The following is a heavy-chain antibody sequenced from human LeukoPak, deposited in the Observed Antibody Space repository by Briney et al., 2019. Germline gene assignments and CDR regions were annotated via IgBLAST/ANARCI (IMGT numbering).Heavy chain of an antibody. CDR2: IIPIFGTA. J-gene: IGHJ4*02. CDR3: ARDRIAVAGTVLDY. Sequence: GASVKVSCKASGGTFSSYAISWVRQAPGQGLEWMGGIIPIFGTANYAQKFHGRVTITADESTSTAYMELSSLRSEDTAVYYCARDRIAVAGTVLDYWGQGTLVTVSS. CDR1: GGTFSSYA. V-gene: IGHV1-69*13. D-gene: IGHD6-19*01.